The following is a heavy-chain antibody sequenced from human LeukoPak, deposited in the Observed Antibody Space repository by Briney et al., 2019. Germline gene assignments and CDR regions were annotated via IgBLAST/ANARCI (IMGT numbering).Heavy chain of an antibody. CDR1: GITFSDYY. J-gene: IGHJ4*02. CDR3: AAGTAADY. CDR2: ISPNSSNT. D-gene: IGHD6-13*01. Sequence: GGPLRLSCAVSGITFSDYYMICSPQAPGKGLEWISYISPNSSNTDSEYSMKGRFTISRDNAKNSLFLQIDSLRVEDTAVYYCAAGTAADYWGQGTLVAVTS. V-gene: IGHV3-11*03.